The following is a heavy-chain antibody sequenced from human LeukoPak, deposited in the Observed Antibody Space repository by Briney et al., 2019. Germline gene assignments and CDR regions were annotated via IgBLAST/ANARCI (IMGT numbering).Heavy chain of an antibody. CDR2: ISYDGSNK. CDR1: GFTFSSHA. D-gene: IGHD3-22*01. Sequence: GGSLRLSCAASGFTFSSHAMHWVRQAPGKGLEWVAVISYDGSNKYYADSVKGRFTISRDNSKNTLYLQMNSLRAEDTAVYYCAKDSETYYYDSSGYKDAFDIWGQGTMVTVSS. V-gene: IGHV3-30*04. CDR3: AKDSETYYYDSSGYKDAFDI. J-gene: IGHJ3*02.